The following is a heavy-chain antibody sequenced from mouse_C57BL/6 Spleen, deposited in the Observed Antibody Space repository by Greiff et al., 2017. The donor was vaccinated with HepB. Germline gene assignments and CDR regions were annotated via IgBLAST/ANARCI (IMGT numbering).Heavy chain of an antibody. CDR2: ISSGSSTI. V-gene: IGHV5-17*01. CDR1: GFTFSDSG. J-gene: IGHJ2*01. CDR3: AGEPHFDY. Sequence: DVQLVESGGGLVKPGGSLKLSCAASGFTFSDSGMHWVRQAPEKGLEWVAYISSGSSTIYYADTVKGRFTIARDNAKTTLFLQMTSLRSEDTAMYYCAGEPHFDYWGQGTTLTVSS.